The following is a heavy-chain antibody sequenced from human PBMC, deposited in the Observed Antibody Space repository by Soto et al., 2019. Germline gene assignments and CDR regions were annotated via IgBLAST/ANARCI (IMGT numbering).Heavy chain of an antibody. CDR3: ARHNGPLYVGYYYDMDV. Sequence: PQTLCVTCTVSGGSISRSSYFWGCIRLPPGKGLEWIGSIYYSGYTYYNPSLKSRVTISVDTSKNQFSLKLSSVTAADTAVYYCARHNGPLYVGYYYDMDVWGQGTTVS. CDR1: GGSISRSSYF. CDR2: IYYSGYT. V-gene: IGHV4-39*01. D-gene: IGHD3-16*01. J-gene: IGHJ6*02.